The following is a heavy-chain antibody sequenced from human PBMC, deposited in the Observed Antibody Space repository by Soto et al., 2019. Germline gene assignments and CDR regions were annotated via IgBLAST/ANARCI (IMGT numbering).Heavy chain of an antibody. CDR3: ARAFYGGYAAYYYGMDV. Sequence: PSDTLSLNCAVSGYSIGSDSYWGWIRQSPGKGLEWIGNIYHSGTTYYNPSLESRVTISVDTSNNHFSLKLNSVSAADTAVYYCARAFYGGYAAYYYGMDVWGQGTTVTVSS. CDR1: GYSIGSDSY. CDR2: IYHSGTT. V-gene: IGHV4-38-2*01. J-gene: IGHJ6*02. D-gene: IGHD4-17*01.